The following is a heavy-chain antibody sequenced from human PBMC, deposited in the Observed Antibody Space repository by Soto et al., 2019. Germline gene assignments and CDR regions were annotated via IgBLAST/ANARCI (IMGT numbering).Heavy chain of an antibody. J-gene: IGHJ5*02. CDR1: GYTFTSYG. D-gene: IGHD2-2*01. CDR2: ISAYNGNT. V-gene: IGHV1-18*01. Sequence: ASVKVSCKASGYTFTSYGISWVRQAPGQGLEWMGWISAYNGNTNYAQKLQGGVTMTTDTSTSTAYMELRSLRSDDTAVYYCATIPAATTGVWFDPWGQGTLVTVSS. CDR3: ATIPAATTGVWFDP.